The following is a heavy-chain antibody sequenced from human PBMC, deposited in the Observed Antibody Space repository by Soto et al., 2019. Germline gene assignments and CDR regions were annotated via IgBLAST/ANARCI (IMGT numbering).Heavy chain of an antibody. Sequence: EVQLVESGGGLVQPGGSLRLSCAASGFTVSSNYMSWVRQAPGKGLEWVSVIYSGGSTYYADSVKARFTISRDNSKNTLYLQMNSLRAEDTAVYYCARGGSYGGNSEGEIDYWGQGTLVTVSS. CDR3: ARGGSYGGNSEGEIDY. J-gene: IGHJ4*02. CDR2: IYSGGST. V-gene: IGHV3-66*01. CDR1: GFTVSSNY. D-gene: IGHD4-17*01.